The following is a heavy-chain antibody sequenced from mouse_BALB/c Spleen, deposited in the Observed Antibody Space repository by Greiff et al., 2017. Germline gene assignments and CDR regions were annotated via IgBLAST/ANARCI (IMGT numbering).Heavy chain of an antibody. CDR3: TYYYGSSAY. J-gene: IGHJ2*01. CDR1: GFTFTDYV. Sequence: QVQLQQSGPELVQPGASVKMSCKASGFTFTDYVISWVRQTTGQGLEWIGEIYPGSGSTYYNETFKGKATLTADKSSNTAYMQLSSLTSEDSAVYFCTYYYGSSAYWGQGTTVTVSS. CDR2: IYPGSGST. V-gene: IGHV1-81*01. D-gene: IGHD1-1*01.